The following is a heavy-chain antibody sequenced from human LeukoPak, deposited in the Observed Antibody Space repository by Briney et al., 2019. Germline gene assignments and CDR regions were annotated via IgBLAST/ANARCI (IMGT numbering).Heavy chain of an antibody. V-gene: IGHV3-48*03. CDR3: ARDFSPDHRSYYFDY. CDR1: GFTFSSYE. J-gene: IGHJ4*02. Sequence: SGGSLRLSCAASGFTFSSYEMNWVRQAPGKGLEWVSYISSSGSTIYYADSVKGRFTISRDNAKNSLYLQMNSLRAKDTAVYYCARDFSPDHRSYYFDYWGQGTLVTVSS. CDR2: ISSSGSTI. D-gene: IGHD1-14*01.